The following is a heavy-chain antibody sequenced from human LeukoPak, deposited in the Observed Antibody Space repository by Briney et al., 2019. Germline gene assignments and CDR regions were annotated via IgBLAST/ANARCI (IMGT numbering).Heavy chain of an antibody. J-gene: IGHJ4*02. CDR1: GSSISSGNW. CDR3: ARGASRHFDY. Sequence: SGTLSLTCGVSGSSISSGNWWSWVRQPPGKGLEGIGEIYHSGNTNFSPSLKSRVTISVDKSKNQFSLDLISVTAADTAVYYCARGASRHFDYWGQGALVTVSS. V-gene: IGHV4-4*02. CDR2: IYHSGNT.